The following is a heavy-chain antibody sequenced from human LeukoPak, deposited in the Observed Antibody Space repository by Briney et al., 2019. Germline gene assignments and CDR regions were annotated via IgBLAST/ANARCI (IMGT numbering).Heavy chain of an antibody. CDR3: ASQRGSGSYSTDY. CDR1: GGTFSSYA. CDR2: IIPIFGTA. V-gene: IGHV1-69*06. D-gene: IGHD3-10*01. J-gene: IGHJ4*02. Sequence: GASVKVSCKASGGTFSSYAISWVRQAPGQGLEWMGGIIPIFGTANYAQKFQGRVTITADKSTSTAYMELSSLRSEDTAVYYCASQRGSGSYSTDYWGQGTLVTVSS.